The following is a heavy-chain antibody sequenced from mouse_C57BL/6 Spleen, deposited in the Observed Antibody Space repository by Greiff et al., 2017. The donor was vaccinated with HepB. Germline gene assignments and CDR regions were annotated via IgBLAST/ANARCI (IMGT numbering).Heavy chain of an antibody. D-gene: IGHD1-1*01. CDR3: ARHNHYYGSSYGYFDV. CDR1: GFTFSDYY. V-gene: IGHV5-12*01. Sequence: EVQLQESGGGLVQPGGSLKLSCAASGFTFSDYYMYWVRQTPEKRLEWVAYISNGGGSTYYPDTVKGRFTISRDNAKNTLYLQMSRLKSEDTAMYYCARHNHYYGSSYGYFDVWGTGTTVTVSS. J-gene: IGHJ1*03. CDR2: ISNGGGST.